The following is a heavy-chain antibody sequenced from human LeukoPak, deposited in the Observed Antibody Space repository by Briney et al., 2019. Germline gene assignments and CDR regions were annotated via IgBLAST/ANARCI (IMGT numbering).Heavy chain of an antibody. CDR1: GYTFTSYG. Sequence: SVKVSCKASGYTFTSYGISWVRQAPGQGLEWMGRIIPILGIANYAQKFQGRVTITADKSTSTAYMELSSLRSEDTAVHYCAREGYACSGGSCYSGDWFGPWGQGTLVTVSS. CDR3: AREGYACSGGSCYSGDWFGP. J-gene: IGHJ5*02. D-gene: IGHD2-15*01. CDR2: IIPILGIA. V-gene: IGHV1-69*04.